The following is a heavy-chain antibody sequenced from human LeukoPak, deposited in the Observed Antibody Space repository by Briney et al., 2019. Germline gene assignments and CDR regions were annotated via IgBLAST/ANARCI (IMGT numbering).Heavy chain of an antibody. J-gene: IGHJ1*01. CDR1: GDSVSSGY. Sequence: SETLSLICNVSGDSVSSGYCSWIRQSPGKGLEWIGFIQDSGITDYNPSLKSRLLMSLDITKNQFSLNLRSVTAADTAVYYCAGRGHRYSRDWGQGILV. D-gene: IGHD2-15*01. V-gene: IGHV4-4*09. CDR3: AGRGHRYSRD. CDR2: IQDSGIT.